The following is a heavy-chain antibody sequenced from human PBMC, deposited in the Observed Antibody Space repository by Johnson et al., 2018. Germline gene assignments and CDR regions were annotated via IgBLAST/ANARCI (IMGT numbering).Heavy chain of an antibody. V-gene: IGHV3-7*01. J-gene: IGHJ3*02. CDR1: GFTFSSYW. D-gene: IGHD2-15*01. CDR2: IKQDGGEK. CDR3: ARTYCSGGSCYAPLDAFDI. Sequence: VQLVESGGGLVQPGGSXRLSCAASGFTFSSYWMSWVRQAPGKGLEWVANIKQDGGEKSYVDSVKGRFTISRDNAKNSLYLQMNSLRAEDTAVYYCARTYCSGGSCYAPLDAFDIWGQGTMVTVSS.